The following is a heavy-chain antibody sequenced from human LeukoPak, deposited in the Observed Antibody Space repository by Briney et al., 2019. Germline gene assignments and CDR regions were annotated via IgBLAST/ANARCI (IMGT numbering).Heavy chain of an antibody. Sequence: ASVKVSCKASGYTFTSYAMHWVRQAPGQRLEWMGWINAGNGNTKYSQKFQGRVTITRDTSASTAYMELSSLRSEDTAVYYCARGEGCSSSWYPGSGAFDIWGQGTMVTVSS. V-gene: IGHV1-3*01. CDR1: GYTFTSYA. CDR2: INAGNGNT. D-gene: IGHD6-13*01. J-gene: IGHJ3*02. CDR3: ARGEGCSSSWYPGSGAFDI.